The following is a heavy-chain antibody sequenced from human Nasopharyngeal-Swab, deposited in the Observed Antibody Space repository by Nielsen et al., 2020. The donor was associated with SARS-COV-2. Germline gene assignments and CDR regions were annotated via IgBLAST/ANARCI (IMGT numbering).Heavy chain of an antibody. D-gene: IGHD3-3*01. CDR3: ARDGLDYDFWSAYFMDV. CDR1: GFPFNNYN. V-gene: IGHV3-21*01. J-gene: IGHJ6*02. Sequence: GESLKLSCAASGFPFNNYNLNWVRQAPGKRLECVSSISSRSSYIYYAESVKRRFTISRDNAKNSLYLQMNSLRAEDTAVYYCARDGLDYDFWSAYFMDVWGQGTTVTVSS. CDR2: ISSRSSYI.